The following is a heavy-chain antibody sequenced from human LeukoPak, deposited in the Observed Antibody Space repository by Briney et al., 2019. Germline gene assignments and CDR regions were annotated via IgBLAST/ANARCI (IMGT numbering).Heavy chain of an antibody. J-gene: IGHJ3*02. V-gene: IGHV3-53*01. CDR3: ARDHKYGSAGGAFDI. CDR2: IYSGGST. CDR1: GFTVSSNY. D-gene: IGHD3-10*01. Sequence: PGGSLRLSCAASGFTVSSNYMSWVRQAPGKGLEWVSVIYSGGSTYYADSVKGRFTISRDNSKNTLYLQMNSLRAEDTAVYYCARDHKYGSAGGAFDIWGQGTMVTVSS.